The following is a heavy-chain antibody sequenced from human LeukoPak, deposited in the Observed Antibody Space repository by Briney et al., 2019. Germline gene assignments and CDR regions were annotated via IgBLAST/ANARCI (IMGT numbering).Heavy chain of an antibody. V-gene: IGHV3-30*02. D-gene: IGHD2-15*01. CDR2: IRYDGNEK. CDR1: GFTFRSNA. J-gene: IGHJ4*02. CDR3: AQERDRRGYFDY. Sequence: GGSLRLSCAASGFTFRSNAMHWVRQAPGKGLEWVTFIRYDGNEKYYADSVKGRFTVSRDNSKNTLYLQMNSLRVEDTAVYYCAQERDRRGYFDYWGPGKLVSVSS.